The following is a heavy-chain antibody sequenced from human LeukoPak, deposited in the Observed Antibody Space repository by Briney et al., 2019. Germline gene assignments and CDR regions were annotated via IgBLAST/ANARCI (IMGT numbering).Heavy chain of an antibody. Sequence: SVKVSCKASGYTFTSYGISWVRQAPGQGLEWMGWISAYNGNTNYAQKLQGRVTMTTDTSTSTAYMELRSLRSDDTAVYYCARDYLPTRDFWSGYYYYYYYYMDVWGKGTTVTVSS. CDR2: ISAYNGNT. V-gene: IGHV1-18*01. CDR3: ARDYLPTRDFWSGYYYYYYYYMDV. J-gene: IGHJ6*03. CDR1: GYTFTSYG. D-gene: IGHD3-3*01.